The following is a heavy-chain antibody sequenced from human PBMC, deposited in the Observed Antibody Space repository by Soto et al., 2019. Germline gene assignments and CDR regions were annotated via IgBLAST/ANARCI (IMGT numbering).Heavy chain of an antibody. Sequence: GESLKISCAASGFTFSSYWMSWVRQAPGKGLEWVANIKQDGSEKYYVDSVKGRFTISRDNAKNSLYLQMNSLRAEDTAVYYCARDRYDYGEKDAFDIWGQGTMVTVSS. CDR1: GFTFSSYW. V-gene: IGHV3-7*01. D-gene: IGHD4-17*01. CDR3: ARDRYDYGEKDAFDI. CDR2: IKQDGSEK. J-gene: IGHJ3*02.